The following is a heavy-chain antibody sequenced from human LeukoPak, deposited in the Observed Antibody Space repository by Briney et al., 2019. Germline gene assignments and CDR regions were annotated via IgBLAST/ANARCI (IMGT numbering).Heavy chain of an antibody. D-gene: IGHD6-19*01. Sequence: GGSLRLSCAASGFTFSSYSMSWVRQAPRKGLEWASSISSSSSYIYYADSVKGRFTISRDNAKNSLYLQMNSLRAEDTAVYYCARQETEWLVRDFDYWGQGTLVTVSS. CDR2: ISSSSSYI. CDR1: GFTFSSYS. V-gene: IGHV3-21*01. CDR3: ARQETEWLVRDFDY. J-gene: IGHJ4*02.